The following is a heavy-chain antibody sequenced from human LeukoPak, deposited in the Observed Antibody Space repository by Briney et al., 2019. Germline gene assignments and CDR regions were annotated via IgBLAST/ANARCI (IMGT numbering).Heavy chain of an antibody. CDR1: GFTFSSYW. D-gene: IGHD4-17*01. CDR2: IKQDGSEK. J-gene: IGHJ4*02. V-gene: IGHV3-7*01. CDR3: ASDGDYGEGNY. Sequence: PGGSLRLSCTASGFTFSSYWMSWVRQAPGKGLEWVANIKQDGSEKYYVDSVKGRFTISRDNAKNSLYLQMNSLRAEDTAVYYCASDGDYGEGNYWGQGTLVTVSS.